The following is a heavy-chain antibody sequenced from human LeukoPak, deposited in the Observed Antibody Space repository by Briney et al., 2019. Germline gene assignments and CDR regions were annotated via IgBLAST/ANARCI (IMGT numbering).Heavy chain of an antibody. CDR1: GYTFTGYW. Sequence: ASAKVSCKASGYTFTGYWMHWVRQAPGQGLEWMGWISAYNGNTNYAQKLQGRVTMTTDTSTSTAYMELRSLRSDDTAVYYCARVAGDDYYDSSGPIDYWGQGTLVTVSS. CDR3: ARVAGDDYYDSSGPIDY. J-gene: IGHJ4*02. CDR2: ISAYNGNT. V-gene: IGHV1-18*04. D-gene: IGHD3-22*01.